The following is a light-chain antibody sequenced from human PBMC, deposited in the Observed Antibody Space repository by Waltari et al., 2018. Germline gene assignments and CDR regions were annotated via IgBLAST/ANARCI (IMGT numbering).Light chain of an antibody. J-gene: IGKJ2*01. V-gene: IGKV4-1*01. CDR2: RAF. CDR1: ESLFYSPDNKSY. Sequence: DTVMTQSPDSLAVSLGERATINCKSSESLFYSPDNKSYLAWYQQKPVHPPQLLLSRAFKRESRVPDRCSGSGSGTEFTLIISSLQAADVAVYFCQQYDSTPYTFGRGTRLEI. CDR3: QQYDSTPYT.